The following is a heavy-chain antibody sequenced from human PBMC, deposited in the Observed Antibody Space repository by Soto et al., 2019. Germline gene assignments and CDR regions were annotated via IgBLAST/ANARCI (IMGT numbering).Heavy chain of an antibody. V-gene: IGHV1-69*01. Sequence: QVQLVQSGAEVKKPGSSVKVSCKASGGTFSSYSINWVRQAPGQGLEWMGGIIPIFGTANYAQKFQGRVTLTADESTSTAHMELRSLRNEDTAVYYCARPFQSWPGGWYFDLWGRGNLVTGSS. D-gene: IGHD3-16*01. CDR3: ARPFQSWPGGWYFDL. CDR2: IIPIFGTA. J-gene: IGHJ2*01. CDR1: GGTFSSYS.